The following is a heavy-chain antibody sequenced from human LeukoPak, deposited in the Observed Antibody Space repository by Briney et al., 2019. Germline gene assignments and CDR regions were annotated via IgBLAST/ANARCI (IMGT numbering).Heavy chain of an antibody. CDR3: ARVVRYSSGPLTDLFPYSFDY. V-gene: IGHV1-46*01. J-gene: IGHJ4*02. CDR1: GYTFTKYY. Sequence: ASVKVSCKASGYTFTKYYIHWVRQAPGQGLEWMGIINPSGGSTSYAQKFQGRVTMTRDTSTSTVYMELSSLRSEDTAVYYCARVVRYSSGPLTDLFPYSFDYWGQGTLVTVSS. D-gene: IGHD6-19*01. CDR2: INPSGGST.